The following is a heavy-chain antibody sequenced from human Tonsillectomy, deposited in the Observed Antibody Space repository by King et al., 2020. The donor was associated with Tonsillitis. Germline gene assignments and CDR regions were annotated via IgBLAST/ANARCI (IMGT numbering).Heavy chain of an antibody. CDR1: GLTLSSYA. D-gene: IGHD1-1*01. CDR2: ITRSGDRT. J-gene: IGHJ4*02. Sequence: DVQLVESGGGLVQPGKSLRLSCAASGLTLSSYAMSWVRQAPGKGLEWLSAITRSGDRTYYADSVKGRFTISRDNSRNTLYLQMNSLRGEDTAVYYCATEHVEAIGMWDYFDNWGQGTPVTVSS. V-gene: IGHV3-23*04. CDR3: ATEHVEAIGMWDYFDN.